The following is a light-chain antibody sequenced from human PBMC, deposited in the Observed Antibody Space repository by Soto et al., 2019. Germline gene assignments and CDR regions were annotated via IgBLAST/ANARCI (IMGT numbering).Light chain of an antibody. J-gene: IGKJ4*01. V-gene: IGKV3-20*01. CDR3: QQYGSSPPLT. CDR2: GAS. CDR1: QRVGSNS. Sequence: EFVLTQSPGTLSLSPGERATLSCRASQRVGSNSLAWYQQKPGQAPRILIYGASTRAAGIPDRFSGSGSGTDFTLTISRLEPEEFAVYYCQQYGSSPPLTFGGGTTVEIK.